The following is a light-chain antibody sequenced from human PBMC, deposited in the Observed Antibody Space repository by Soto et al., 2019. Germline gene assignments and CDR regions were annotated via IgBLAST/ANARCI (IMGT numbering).Light chain of an antibody. CDR2: DVY. Sequence: QSVLTQPVSVSGSPGQSIAISCIGVRTDGDGHDYVSWYQQHPGQAPQLIIYDVYNRPSGVSDRFSGSKSGNTASLIISGLQAEDEADYFCTSYTASSPFYVFGAGTKFTVL. CDR3: TSYTASSPFYV. J-gene: IGLJ1*01. V-gene: IGLV2-14*03. CDR1: RTDGDGHDY.